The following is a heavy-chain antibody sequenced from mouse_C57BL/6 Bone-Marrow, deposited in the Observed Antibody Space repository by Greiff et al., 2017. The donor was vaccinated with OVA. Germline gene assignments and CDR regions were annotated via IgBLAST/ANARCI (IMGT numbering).Heavy chain of an antibody. CDR3: TTCYGNYWYFDV. Sequence: VQLQQSGAEVVRPGASVKLSCTASGFNIKDDYMHWVKQRPEQGLEWIGWIDPENGDTEYASKFQGKATITADTSSNTAYLQLSSLTSEDTAVYYCTTCYGNYWYFDVWGTGTTVTVSS. V-gene: IGHV14-4*01. J-gene: IGHJ1*03. D-gene: IGHD2-1*01. CDR2: IDPENGDT. CDR1: GFNIKDDY.